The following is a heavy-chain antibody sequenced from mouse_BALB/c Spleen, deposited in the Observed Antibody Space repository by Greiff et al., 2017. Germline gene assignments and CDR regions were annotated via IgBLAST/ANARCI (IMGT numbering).Heavy chain of an antibody. J-gene: IGHJ3*01. CDR1: GFTFSSYG. CDR3: ARNYRYDPWFAY. D-gene: IGHD2-14*01. CDR2: ISRGGSYT. V-gene: IGHV5-6*01. Sequence: EVKLMESGGDLVKPGGSLKLSCAASGFTFSSYGMSWVRQTPDKRLEWVATISRGGSYTYYPDSVKGRFTISRDNAKNTLYLQMSSLKSEDTAMYYCARNYRYDPWFAYWGQGTLVTVSA.